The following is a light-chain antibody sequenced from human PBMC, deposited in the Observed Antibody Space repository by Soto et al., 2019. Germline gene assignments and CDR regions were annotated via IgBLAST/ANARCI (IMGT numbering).Light chain of an antibody. CDR1: ASNFGAGYD. V-gene: IGLV1-40*01. CDR2: ESN. J-gene: IGLJ3*02. Sequence: QSVLTQPPSVSGAPGQRVTISCTGSASNFGAGYDVHWYQQIPGTAPKLLIFESNSRPSGVPDRFSASKSGTSASLAITGLQTEDEAHYYCRSYDNSLSGWVFGGGTKLTVL. CDR3: RSYDNSLSGWV.